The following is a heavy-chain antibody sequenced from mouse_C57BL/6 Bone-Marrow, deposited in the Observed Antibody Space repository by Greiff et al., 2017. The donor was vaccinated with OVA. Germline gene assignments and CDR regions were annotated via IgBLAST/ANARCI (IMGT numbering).Heavy chain of an antibody. CDR3: AGPYYDFFAY. D-gene: IGHD2-4*01. CDR1: GYTFTSYG. J-gene: IGHJ3*01. CDR2: IYPRSGNT. V-gene: IGHV1-81*01. Sequence: VKLMESGAELARPGASVKLSCKASGYTFTSYGISWVKQRTGQGLEWIGEIYPRSGNTYYNEKFKGKATLTADKSSSTAYMELRSLTSEDSAVYFCAGPYYDFFAYWGQGTMVTVSA.